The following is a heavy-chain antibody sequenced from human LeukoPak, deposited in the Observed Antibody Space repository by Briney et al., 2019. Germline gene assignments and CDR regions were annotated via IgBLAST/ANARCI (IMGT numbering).Heavy chain of an antibody. CDR2: ISYDGSNK. Sequence: GGSLRLSCTASGFSFSGHWMHWVRQAPGKGLEWVAVISYDGSNKYYADSVKGRFTISRDNSKNTLYLQMNSLRAEDTAVYYCAREEGYCSNTSCSTFGMDVWGQGTTVTVSS. CDR3: AREEGYCSNTSCSTFGMDV. CDR1: GFSFSGHW. D-gene: IGHD2-2*01. J-gene: IGHJ6*02. V-gene: IGHV3-30*19.